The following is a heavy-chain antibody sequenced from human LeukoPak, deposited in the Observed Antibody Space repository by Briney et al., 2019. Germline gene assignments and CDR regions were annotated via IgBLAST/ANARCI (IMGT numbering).Heavy chain of an antibody. D-gene: IGHD6-13*01. V-gene: IGHV3-66*01. Sequence: GGSLRLSCAASGFTVSSNYMSWVRQAPGKGLEWVSVIYSGGSTYYADSVEGRFTISRDNSKNTLYLQMNSLRAEDTAVYYCARDAAGLFDYWGQGTLVTVSS. CDR2: IYSGGST. CDR3: ARDAAGLFDY. CDR1: GFTVSSNY. J-gene: IGHJ4*02.